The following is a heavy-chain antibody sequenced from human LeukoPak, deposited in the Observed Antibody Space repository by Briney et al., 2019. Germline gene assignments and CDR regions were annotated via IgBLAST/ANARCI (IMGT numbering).Heavy chain of an antibody. J-gene: IGHJ5*02. V-gene: IGHV4-34*01. CDR1: GGSLSGYY. CDR2: INHSGST. CDR3: ARGKWFDP. Sequence: SETLSLTCAVYGGSLSGYYWSWIRQPPGKGLEWIGEINHSGSTNYNPSLKSRVTISVDTSKNQFSLKLSSVTAADTAVYYCARGKWFDPWGQGTLVTVSS.